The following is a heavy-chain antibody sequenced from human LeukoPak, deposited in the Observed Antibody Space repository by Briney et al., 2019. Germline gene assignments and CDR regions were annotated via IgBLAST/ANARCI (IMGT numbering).Heavy chain of an antibody. J-gene: IGHJ6*02. D-gene: IGHD3-22*01. Sequence: ASVKVSCKASGYTFTGYYMHWVRQAPGQGLEWMGWISAYNGNTNYAQKLQGRVTMTTDTSTSTAYMELRSLRSDDTAVYYCARGGYHKYGMDVWGQGTTVTVSS. CDR3: ARGGYHKYGMDV. CDR2: ISAYNGNT. CDR1: GYTFTGYY. V-gene: IGHV1-18*04.